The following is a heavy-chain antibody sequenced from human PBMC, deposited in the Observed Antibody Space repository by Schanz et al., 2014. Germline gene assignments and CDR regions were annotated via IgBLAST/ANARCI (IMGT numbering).Heavy chain of an antibody. Sequence: QVQLVQSGAEVKKPGSSMKVSCKASGGTFSTYPIHWLRQAPGQGLEWMGRIIPILGIANYAQKFQGRVTITADKSTFTAYMDVSSLRSEDTAVYYCASSGAGYSSSWDFDYWGQGTLVTVSS. V-gene: IGHV1-69*04. CDR1: GGTFSTYP. J-gene: IGHJ4*02. CDR2: IIPILGIA. CDR3: ASSGAGYSSSWDFDY. D-gene: IGHD6-13*01.